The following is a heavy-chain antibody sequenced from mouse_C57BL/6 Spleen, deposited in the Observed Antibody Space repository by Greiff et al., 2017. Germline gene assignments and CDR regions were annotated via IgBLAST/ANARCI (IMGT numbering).Heavy chain of an antibody. Sequence: VKLQQSGAELVKPGASVKLSCKASGYTFTSYWMQWVKQRPGQGLEWIGEIDPSDSYTNYNQKFKGKATLTVDTSSSTAYMQLSSLTSEDSAVYYCAATVVAEDAMDYWDQGTSVTVSS. CDR3: AATVVAEDAMDY. D-gene: IGHD1-1*01. CDR2: IDPSDSYT. V-gene: IGHV1-50*01. CDR1: GYTFTSYW. J-gene: IGHJ4*01.